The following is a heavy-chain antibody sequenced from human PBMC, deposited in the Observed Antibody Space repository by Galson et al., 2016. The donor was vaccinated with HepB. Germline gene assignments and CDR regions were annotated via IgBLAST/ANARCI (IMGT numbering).Heavy chain of an antibody. CDR1: GASINSGDFY. CDR2: IFYSGST. J-gene: IGHJ4*02. Sequence: TLSLTCTVSGASINSGDFYWTWIRQHPGKGLEWIGYIFYSGSTYYNRSLKSRVTISVDTSKHQFSLKLTSVTAADTAVYYCDYTYYYDSSGYSPFDNWGQGTLVTVSS. V-gene: IGHV4-31*03. D-gene: IGHD3-22*01. CDR3: DYTYYYDSSGYSPFDN.